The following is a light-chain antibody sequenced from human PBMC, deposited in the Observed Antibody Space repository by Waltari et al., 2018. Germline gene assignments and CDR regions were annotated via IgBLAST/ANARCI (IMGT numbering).Light chain of an antibody. CDR2: GNS. Sequence: QSVLTQPPSVSGAPGQRVTISCTGSSSNIGAGYDVHWYQQLPGTAPKLLIYGNSNRPSGVPYRFSGAKSGTSASLAMTGLQAEDEAEYYCQSYDSSLSGSVFGGGTKLTVL. CDR3: QSYDSSLSGSV. CDR1: SSNIGAGYD. V-gene: IGLV1-40*01. J-gene: IGLJ2*01.